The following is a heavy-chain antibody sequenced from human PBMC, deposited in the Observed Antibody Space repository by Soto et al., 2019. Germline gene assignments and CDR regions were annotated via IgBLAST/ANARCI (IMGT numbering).Heavy chain of an antibody. J-gene: IGHJ6*02. V-gene: IGHV1-69*13. CDR3: ARSLGYYYYGMDV. D-gene: IGHD3-16*01. CDR1: GGTVSSYA. Sequence: SVKVSCKVSGGTVSSYAISWVRQAPGQGLEWMGGIIPIFGTANYAQKFQGRVTITADESTSTAYMELSSLRSEDTAVYYCARSLGYYYYGMDVWGQATTVTVSX. CDR2: IIPIFGTA.